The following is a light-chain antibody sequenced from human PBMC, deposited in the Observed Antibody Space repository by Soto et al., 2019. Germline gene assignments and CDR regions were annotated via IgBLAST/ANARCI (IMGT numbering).Light chain of an antibody. CDR3: AAWDDSLNVWV. CDR2: YDD. J-gene: IGLJ3*02. V-gene: IGLV1-36*01. Sequence: QSALTQPPSVSDAPRQRVTISCSGSSSNIGNNAVNWYQQLPGKAPKLLIYYDDLLPSGVSDRFSGSKSGTSASLAISGLQSEDEADYYCAAWDDSLNVWVFGGGTKVTVL. CDR1: SSNIGNNA.